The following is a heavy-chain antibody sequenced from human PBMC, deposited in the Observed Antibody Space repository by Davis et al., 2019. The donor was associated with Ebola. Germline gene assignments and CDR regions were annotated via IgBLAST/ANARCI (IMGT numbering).Heavy chain of an antibody. CDR3: ARPGIAGRAFDI. D-gene: IGHD6-13*01. J-gene: IGHJ3*02. Sequence: GESLKISCAASGFTFSSYAMTWVRQAPGKGLEWVSTISGSGGGADYADSVKGRFTISRDNSKNTLYLQMNSLRVEDTAVYYCARPGIAGRAFDIWGQGTMVTVSS. V-gene: IGHV3-23*01. CDR1: GFTFSSYA. CDR2: ISGSGGGA.